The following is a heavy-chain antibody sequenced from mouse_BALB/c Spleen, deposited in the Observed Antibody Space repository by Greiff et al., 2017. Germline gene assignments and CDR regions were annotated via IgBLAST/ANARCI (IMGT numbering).Heavy chain of an antibody. Sequence: EVKVVESGGGLVQPGGSLKLSCAASGFTFSSYTMSWVRQTPEKRLEWVAYISNGGGSTYYPDTVKGRFTISRDNAKNTLYLQMSSLKSEDTAMYYCARRHYYGNYFDYWGQGTTLTVSS. V-gene: IGHV5-12-2*01. CDR3: ARRHYYGNYFDY. CDR2: ISNGGGST. J-gene: IGHJ2*01. D-gene: IGHD1-1*01. CDR1: GFTFSSYT.